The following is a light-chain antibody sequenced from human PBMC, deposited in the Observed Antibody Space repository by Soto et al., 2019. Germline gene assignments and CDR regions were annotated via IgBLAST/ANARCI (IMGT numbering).Light chain of an antibody. CDR2: EVS. J-gene: IGLJ2*01. CDR1: SSDVGGYNY. Sequence: QAVVTQPPSASGSPGQAVTISCTGTSSDVGGYNYVSWYQQHPGKAPKLMIYEVSKRPSGVPDRFSGSKSGNAASLTVSGLQAADEADYYGSAYAGSNNLVVFGGGTKLTVL. CDR3: SAYAGSNNLVV. V-gene: IGLV2-8*01.